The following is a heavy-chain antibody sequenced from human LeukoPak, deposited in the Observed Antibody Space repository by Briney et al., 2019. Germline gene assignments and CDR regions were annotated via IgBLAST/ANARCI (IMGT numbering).Heavy chain of an antibody. CDR3: AAECSSTSCRPPPDYYYYYYGMDV. D-gene: IGHD2-2*01. V-gene: IGHV1-69*13. CDR1: AGTFSSYA. J-gene: IGHJ6*04. Sequence: SVTLSCKASAGTFSSYAISWVRQAPGPGLEWMGVIIPIFGIANYAQKFQGRVTIAADESTSTAYMELSSLRSEDTAVYYCAAECSSTSCRPPPDYYYYYYGMDVWGKGTTVTVSS. CDR2: IIPIFGIA.